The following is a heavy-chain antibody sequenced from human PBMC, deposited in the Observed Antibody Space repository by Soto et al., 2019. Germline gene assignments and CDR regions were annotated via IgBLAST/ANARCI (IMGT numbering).Heavy chain of an antibody. V-gene: IGHV1-2*02. J-gene: IGHJ6*02. D-gene: IGHD3-10*01. Sequence: QVQLVQSGAEVKKPGASVKVSCKASGYTFTGYYMHWVRQAPGQGLEWMGWVNTNSGGTNYAQKFQCRVTMTRDTSISTAYMELSRLRSDDTAVDYCALTMVRGVSNYVSRDYYYGMDVWGQGTTVTVSS. CDR1: GYTFTGYY. CDR2: VNTNSGGT. CDR3: ALTMVRGVSNYVSRDYYYGMDV.